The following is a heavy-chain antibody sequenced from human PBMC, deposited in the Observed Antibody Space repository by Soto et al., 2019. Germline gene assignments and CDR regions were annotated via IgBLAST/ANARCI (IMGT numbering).Heavy chain of an antibody. CDR1: GFTFTSSA. V-gene: IGHV1-58*01. D-gene: IGHD6-6*01. CDR2: IVVGSGNT. Sequence: SVKVSCKASGFTFTSSAVQWVRQARGQRLEWIGWIVVGSGNTNYAQKFQERVTITRDMSTSTAYMELSSLRSEDTAVYYCAALSSIAAVYYGMDVWGQGPRSPSP. CDR3: AALSSIAAVYYGMDV. J-gene: IGHJ6*02.